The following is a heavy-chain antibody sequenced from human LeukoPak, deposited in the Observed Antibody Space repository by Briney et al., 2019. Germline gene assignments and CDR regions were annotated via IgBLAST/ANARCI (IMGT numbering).Heavy chain of an antibody. J-gene: IGHJ5*02. CDR1: GFTFSSHS. Sequence: PGGSLRLSCAASGFTFSSHSMNWVRQAPGKGLEWVSYISSSSSTIYYADSVKGRFTISRDNAKNSLYLQMNSLRDEDTAVYYCARGPTSTGEQQLVPFDPWGQGTLVTVSS. CDR2: ISSSSSTI. D-gene: IGHD6-13*01. CDR3: ARGPTSTGEQQLVPFDP. V-gene: IGHV3-48*02.